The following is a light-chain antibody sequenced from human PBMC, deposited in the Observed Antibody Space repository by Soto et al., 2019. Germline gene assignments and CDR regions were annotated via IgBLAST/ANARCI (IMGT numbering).Light chain of an antibody. J-gene: IGKJ5*01. CDR1: QSVRSY. CDR2: DAS. CDR3: QHRMNWPLT. V-gene: IGKV3-11*01. Sequence: EIVLTQSPATLSLSRGERATLSCRASQSVRSYLLWYQQKPGKAPRLLIYDASHRETGIPARFSGSGAETECTRTISSLEPEDFAVYYCQHRMNWPLTFGQGTRLEIK.